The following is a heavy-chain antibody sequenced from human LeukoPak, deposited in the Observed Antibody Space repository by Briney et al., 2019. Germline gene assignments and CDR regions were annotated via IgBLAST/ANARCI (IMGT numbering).Heavy chain of an antibody. J-gene: IGHJ4*02. CDR2: IYPGDSDT. CDR3: ARRGYCATTTCYRLFDY. V-gene: IGHV5-51*01. D-gene: IGHD2-2*01. Sequence: GESLKISCKGSGYSFTNYWIGWVRPMPGKGLEWMGIIYPGDSDTRYSPSFQGQVTISADKSITTAYLQWSSLKASDTAMYYCARRGYCATTTCYRLFDYWGQGTLVTVSS. CDR1: GYSFTNYW.